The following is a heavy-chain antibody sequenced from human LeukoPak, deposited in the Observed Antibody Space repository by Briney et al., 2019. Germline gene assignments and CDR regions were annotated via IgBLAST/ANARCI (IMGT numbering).Heavy chain of an antibody. D-gene: IGHD2-2*01. CDR2: ISAYNGNT. J-gene: IGHJ4*02. Sequence: ASVKVSCKTSGYTFTSYGVSWVRQAPGQGLEWMGWISAYNGNTNYVQKFQDRLTMTTDTSTSTAYMERRSLRSDDTAVYYCARDEGGLPAATDFWGQGTLVTVSS. V-gene: IGHV1-18*01. CDR3: ARDEGGLPAATDF. CDR1: GYTFTSYG.